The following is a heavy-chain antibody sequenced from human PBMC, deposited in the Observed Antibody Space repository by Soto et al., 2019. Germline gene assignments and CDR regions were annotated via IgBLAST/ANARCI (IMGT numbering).Heavy chain of an antibody. CDR3: AREKGSRGPYYCYY. V-gene: IGHV1-18*01. D-gene: IGHD3-22*01. CDR1: GYTFTHYV. CDR2: ISAYNRNT. Sequence: QVQLVQSGAEVKKPGASVKVSCKASGYTFTHYVVSWVRQAPGKGLEWMGWISAYNRNTNYAQKLQGIVTITTDTSTRTAYMELRSMRSDATSTYYCAREKGSRGPYYCYYWGQGTLVTVAS. J-gene: IGHJ4*02.